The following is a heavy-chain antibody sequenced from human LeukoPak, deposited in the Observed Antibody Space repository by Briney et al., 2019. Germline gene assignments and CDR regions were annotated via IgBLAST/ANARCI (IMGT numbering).Heavy chain of an antibody. CDR3: ARSYDFWSGYYHLDYYGMDV. J-gene: IGHJ6*02. V-gene: IGHV1-8*01. CDR2: MNPNIGNT. Sequence: ASVKVSCKASGYTFTSYDINWVRQATGQGLEWMGWMNPNIGNTGYAQKFQGRVTMTRNTSISTAYMELSSLRSEDTAVYYCARSYDFWSGYYHLDYYGMDVWGQGTTVTVSS. D-gene: IGHD3-3*01. CDR1: GYTFTSYD.